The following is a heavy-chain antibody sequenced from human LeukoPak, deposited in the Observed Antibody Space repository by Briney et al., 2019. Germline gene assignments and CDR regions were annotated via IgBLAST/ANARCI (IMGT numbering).Heavy chain of an antibody. Sequence: GGSLRLSCAASGFTFDDYAMHWVRHAPGKGLEWVSGISWNSGSIGYAASVKGRFTISRDNAKNSLYLQMNSLRAEDTALYYCAKVGYDSSGYYHGFDYWGQGTLVTVSS. CDR2: ISWNSGSI. J-gene: IGHJ4*02. CDR1: GFTFDDYA. CDR3: AKVGYDSSGYYHGFDY. V-gene: IGHV3-9*01. D-gene: IGHD3-22*01.